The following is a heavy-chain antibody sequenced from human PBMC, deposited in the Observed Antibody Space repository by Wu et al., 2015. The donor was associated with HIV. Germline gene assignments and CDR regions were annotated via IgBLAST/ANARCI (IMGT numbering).Heavy chain of an antibody. Sequence: QVQLVQSGAEVKKPGSSVKVSCKASGGTFSSYAISWVRQAPGQGLEWMGGIIPIFGTANYAQKFQGRVTITADESTSTAYMELSSLRSEDTAVYYCARDGYRNPPQWLVLGGFDPWGQGTLVTVSS. CDR2: IIPIFGTA. V-gene: IGHV1-69*12. CDR1: GGTFSSYA. CDR3: ARDGYRNPPQWLVLGGFDP. D-gene: IGHD6-19*01. J-gene: IGHJ5*02.